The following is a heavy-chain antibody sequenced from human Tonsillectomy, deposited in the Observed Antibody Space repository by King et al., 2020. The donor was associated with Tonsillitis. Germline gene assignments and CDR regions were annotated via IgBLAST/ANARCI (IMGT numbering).Heavy chain of an antibody. CDR2: ISWNSGSI. CDR1: GFTFDDYA. V-gene: IGHV3-9*01. D-gene: IGHD1-26*01. CDR3: STLVGATKSGLDFDY. J-gene: IGHJ4*02. Sequence: VQLVESGGGLVQPGRSLRLSCAASGFTFDDYAMHWVRQAPGKGLEWVSGISWNSGSIGYADSVNGRFTIPRDNAKNSLYLQMNSLRAEDTALYYCSTLVGATKSGLDFDYWGQGTLVTVSS.